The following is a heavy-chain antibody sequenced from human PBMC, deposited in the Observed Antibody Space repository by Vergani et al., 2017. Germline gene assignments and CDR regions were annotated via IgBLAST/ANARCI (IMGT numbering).Heavy chain of an antibody. V-gene: IGHV3-48*01. D-gene: IGHD3-10*01. J-gene: IGHJ4*02. CDR2: ISSSSSTI. CDR3: ARSGFDYYGSGSYYNWDY. Sequence: EVQLLESGGGLVQPGGSLRLSCAASGFTFSSYAMSWVRQAPGKGLEWVSYISSSSSTIYYADSVKGRFTISRDNAKNSLYLQMNSLRAEDTAVYYCARSGFDYYGSGSYYNWDYWGQGTLVTVSS. CDR1: GFTFSSYA.